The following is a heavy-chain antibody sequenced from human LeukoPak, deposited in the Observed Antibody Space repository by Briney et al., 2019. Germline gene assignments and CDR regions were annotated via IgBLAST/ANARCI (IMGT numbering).Heavy chain of an antibody. CDR2: IGISSGNT. CDR1: GFTFSSYS. J-gene: IGHJ4*02. V-gene: IGHV3-48*04. D-gene: IGHD4-17*01. CDR3: ARDYHYAFDN. Sequence: PGGSLRLSCAASGFTFSSYSMSWVRQAPGKGLECISYIGISSGNTKYADSVKGRFTISGDNAKNSLYLQMNSLRVEDTAVYYCARDYHYAFDNWGQGTLVTVSS.